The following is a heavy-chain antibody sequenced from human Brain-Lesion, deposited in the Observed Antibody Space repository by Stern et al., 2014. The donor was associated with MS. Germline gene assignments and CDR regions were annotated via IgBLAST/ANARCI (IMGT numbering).Heavy chain of an antibody. CDR3: ARDQRGITIFGVVTDYYYLGMDV. J-gene: IGHJ6*02. Sequence: QVQLVQSGAEVKKPGASVKVSCKTSGYIFTGYYIHWVRQAPGQGLEWLAGIKPNTGGTKYAQKFQGRVTMSRDTSISTAYVELSSLTSDDTAVYYCARDQRGITIFGVVTDYYYLGMDVWGQGTTVTVSS. CDR1: GYIFTGYY. V-gene: IGHV1-2*02. D-gene: IGHD3-3*01. CDR2: IKPNTGGT.